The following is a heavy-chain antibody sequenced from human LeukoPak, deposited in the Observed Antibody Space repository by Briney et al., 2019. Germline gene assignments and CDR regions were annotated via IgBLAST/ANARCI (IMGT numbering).Heavy chain of an antibody. D-gene: IGHD3-9*01. CDR2: INPSGGST. J-gene: IGHJ4*02. Sequence: ASVKVSCKASGYTFTTYYIHWVRQAPGQGLEWMGLINPSGGSTNNAQKFQGRVTMTSDTSTRRVYMELSSLRSDDTAVYFCARGHFDWSLPRDYYFDYWGQGTLVTVSS. CDR3: ARGHFDWSLPRDYYFDY. CDR1: GYTFTTYY. V-gene: IGHV1-46*01.